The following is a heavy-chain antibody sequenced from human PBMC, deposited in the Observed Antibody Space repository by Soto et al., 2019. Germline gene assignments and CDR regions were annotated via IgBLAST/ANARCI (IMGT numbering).Heavy chain of an antibody. V-gene: IGHV3-66*01. CDR3: SRESRAPAGTFDY. J-gene: IGHJ4*02. CDR2: IYSGGST. D-gene: IGHD6-13*01. Sequence: PGGSLRLSCAASRFTVSSNYMSWVRQAPGKGLEWVSVIYSGGSTYYADSVKGRFTISRDNSKNTVFLQMNSLRAEDTAVYYCSRESRAPAGTFDYWGQGTLVTVSS. CDR1: RFTVSSNY.